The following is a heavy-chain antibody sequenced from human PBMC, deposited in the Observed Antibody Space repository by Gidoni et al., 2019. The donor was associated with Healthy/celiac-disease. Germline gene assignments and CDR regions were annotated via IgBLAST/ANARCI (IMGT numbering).Heavy chain of an antibody. CDR1: GGSISSYY. CDR2: IYYSGST. D-gene: IGHD3-3*01. J-gene: IGHJ5*02. Sequence: QVQLQESGPGLVKPSATLSLTCTVSGGSISSYYWSWIRQPPGKGLEWIGYIYYSGSTNYNPSLKSRVTISVDTSKNQFSLKLSSVTAADTAVYYCARQGTMGITIFGVVPDNWFDPWGQGTLVTVSS. CDR3: ARQGTMGITIFGVVPDNWFDP. V-gene: IGHV4-59*01.